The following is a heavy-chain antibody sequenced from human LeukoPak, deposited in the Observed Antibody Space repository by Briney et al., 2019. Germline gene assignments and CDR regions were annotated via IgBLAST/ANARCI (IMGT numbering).Heavy chain of an antibody. D-gene: IGHD4-17*01. Sequence: GGSLRLSCAASGFTFSSYSMNWVRQAPGKGLEWVSSISSSSSYIYYADSVKGRFTISRDNSKNTLYLQMNSLRAEDTAVYYCAKLRHYGDSSNWGQGTLVTVSS. J-gene: IGHJ4*02. CDR3: AKLRHYGDSSN. CDR1: GFTFSSYS. CDR2: ISSSSSYI. V-gene: IGHV3-21*01.